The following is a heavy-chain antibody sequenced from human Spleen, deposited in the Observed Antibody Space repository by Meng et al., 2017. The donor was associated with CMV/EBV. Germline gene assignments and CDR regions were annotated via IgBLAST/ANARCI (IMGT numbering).Heavy chain of an antibody. CDR1: GFTVSSNE. CDR3: ATGVSMIVVEPLVAFDI. J-gene: IGHJ3*02. V-gene: IGHV3-38-3*01. D-gene: IGHD3-22*01. Sequence: GESLKISCAASGFTVSSNEMSWVRQAPGKGLEWVSSISGGSTYYADSRKGRFTISRDNSKNTLYLQMNSLRAEDTAIYYCATGVSMIVVEPLVAFDIWGQGTMVTVSS. CDR2: ISGGST.